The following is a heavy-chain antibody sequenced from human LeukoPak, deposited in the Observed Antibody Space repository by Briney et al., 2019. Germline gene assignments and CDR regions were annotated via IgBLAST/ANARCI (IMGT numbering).Heavy chain of an antibody. D-gene: IGHD3-10*01. CDR3: AKEVSRGAYSDY. CDR1: GFTFRNYG. CDR2: IWYDGSNE. V-gene: IGHV3-33*06. J-gene: IGHJ4*02. Sequence: PGGSLRLSCAASGFTFRNYGIHWVRQAPGKGLEWVAVIWYDGSNECYAESVKGRFTISKDNSENTLYLQMNSLRAEDTAVYYCAKEVSRGAYSDYWGQGTLVTVSS.